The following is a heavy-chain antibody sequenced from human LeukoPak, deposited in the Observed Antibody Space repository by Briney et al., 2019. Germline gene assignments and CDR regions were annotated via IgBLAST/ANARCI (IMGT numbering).Heavy chain of an antibody. CDR2: IYPGDSDT. V-gene: IGHV5-51*01. CDR1: GYSFTSYW. J-gene: IGHJ4*02. Sequence: GESLQISCKGSGYSFTSYWIGWVRQMPGKGLEWMGIIYPGDSDTRYSPSFQGQVTISADKSISTAYLQWSSLKASDTAMYYCARLTKWQVVWLNYIDYWGQGTLVTVSS. D-gene: IGHD3-3*01. CDR3: ARLTKWQVVWLNYIDY.